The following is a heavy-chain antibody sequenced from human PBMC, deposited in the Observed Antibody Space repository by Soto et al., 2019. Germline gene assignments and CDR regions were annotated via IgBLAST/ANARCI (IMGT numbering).Heavy chain of an antibody. J-gene: IGHJ4*02. V-gene: IGHV4-39*01. Sequence: SETLSLTCTVSGGSISSRGSMSGRSFYWGWMRQPPGKGLEWIASISYSDGSFYNSSLKSRLTISVDTSKNQFSLSLRFVTAADTAVYYCASHRTFWPFDYWGQGTVVTVSS. CDR1: GGSISSRGSMSGRSFY. CDR3: ASHRTFWPFDY. D-gene: IGHD2-8*01. CDR2: ISYSDGS.